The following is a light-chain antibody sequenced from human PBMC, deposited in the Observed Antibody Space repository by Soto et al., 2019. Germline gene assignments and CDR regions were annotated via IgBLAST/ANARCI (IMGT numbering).Light chain of an antibody. CDR1: LSLSSY. Sequence: EIVLTQSPCTXSXXPXXXXXXXXRASLSLSSYFTWYQHKPGQAPRLLFYDVSNRANGIPDRFSSSASGTTFTLTISRLEPEDFAVYYCQQYGSSGTFGQGTKVDIK. J-gene: IGKJ1*01. CDR3: QQYGSSGT. CDR2: DVS. V-gene: IGKV3-20*01.